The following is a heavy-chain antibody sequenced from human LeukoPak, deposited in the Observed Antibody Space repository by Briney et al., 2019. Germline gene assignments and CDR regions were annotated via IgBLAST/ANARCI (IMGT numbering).Heavy chain of an antibody. CDR2: INPNSGGT. Sequence: ASVKVSCKASGYTFTGYYMHWVRQAPGQGLEWMGWINPNSGGTNYAQKFQGRVTMTRDTSISTAYMELSRLRSDDTAAYYCARIAGSYRGEDYWGQGTLVTVSS. D-gene: IGHD1-26*01. CDR1: GYTFTGYY. J-gene: IGHJ4*02. CDR3: ARIAGSYRGEDY. V-gene: IGHV1-2*02.